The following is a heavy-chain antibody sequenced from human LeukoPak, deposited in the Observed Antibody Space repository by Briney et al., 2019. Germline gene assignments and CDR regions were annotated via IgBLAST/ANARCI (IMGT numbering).Heavy chain of an antibody. J-gene: IGHJ4*02. D-gene: IGHD3-3*01. V-gene: IGHV4-31*03. Sequence: SETLSLTCTVSGGSISSGGYYWSWIRQHPGKGPEWIGYIYYSGSTYYNPSLKSRVTISVDTSKNQFSLKLSSVTAADTAVYYCASTLVRRRFLEWLLLGIDYWGQGTLVTVSS. CDR1: GGSISSGGYY. CDR3: ASTLVRRRFLEWLLLGIDY. CDR2: IYYSGST.